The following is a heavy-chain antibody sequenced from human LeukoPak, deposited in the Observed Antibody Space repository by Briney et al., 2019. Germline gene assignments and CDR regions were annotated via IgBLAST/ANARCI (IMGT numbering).Heavy chain of an antibody. J-gene: IGHJ4*02. CDR1: GFTFSSYS. V-gene: IGHV3-48*01. D-gene: IGHD6-19*01. CDR3: ARDRGSSGWNY. CDR2: ISSSSSAI. Sequence: GGSLRLSCAASGFTFSSYSMNWVRQAPGKGLEWVSYISSSSSAIYYADSVKGRFTISGDNAKNSLYLQMNSLRAEDTAVYYCARDRGSSGWNYWGQGTLVTVSS.